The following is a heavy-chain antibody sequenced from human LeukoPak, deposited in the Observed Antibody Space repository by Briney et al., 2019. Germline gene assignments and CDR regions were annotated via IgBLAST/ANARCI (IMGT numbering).Heavy chain of an antibody. D-gene: IGHD6-19*01. CDR3: AKVVDSSGWYWMDV. J-gene: IGHJ6*02. V-gene: IGHV3-30*18. CDR1: GFTVISNY. CDR2: ISYDGSNK. Sequence: TGGSLRLSCAASGFTVISNYMNWVHQAPGKGLEWVAVISYDGSNKYYADSVKGRFTISRDNSKNTLYLQMNSLRAEDTAVYYCAKVVDSSGWYWMDVWGQGTTVTVSS.